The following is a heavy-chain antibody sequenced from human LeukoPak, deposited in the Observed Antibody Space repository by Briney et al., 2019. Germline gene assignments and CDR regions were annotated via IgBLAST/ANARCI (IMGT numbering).Heavy chain of an antibody. CDR3: ARGIYCSGGSCYSGDY. D-gene: IGHD2-15*01. V-gene: IGHV3-48*03. CDR1: GFTFSSYE. J-gene: IGHJ4*02. CDR2: ISSSGSTI. Sequence: GGSLRLSCAASGFTFSSYEMNWVRQAPGKGLEWVSYISSSGSTIYYADSVKGRFTISRDNAKNSLYLQMNSLRAEDTALYYCARGIYCSGGSCYSGDYWGQGTLVTVSS.